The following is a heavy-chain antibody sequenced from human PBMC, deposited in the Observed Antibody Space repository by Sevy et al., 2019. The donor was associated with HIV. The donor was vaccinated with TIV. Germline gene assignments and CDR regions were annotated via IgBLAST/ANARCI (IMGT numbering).Heavy chain of an antibody. CDR2: ISYDGIDK. D-gene: IGHD7-27*01. J-gene: IGHJ4*02. Sequence: GGSLRLSCAATGFTFSNYAMHWVRQAPGKGLEWVALISYDGIDKYFADSVKGRFTISRDNSKNTLYLQMNSLRVEDTALYYCAGRTGDLDYWGQGTLVTVSS. CDR1: GFTFSNYA. V-gene: IGHV3-30-3*02. CDR3: AGRTGDLDY.